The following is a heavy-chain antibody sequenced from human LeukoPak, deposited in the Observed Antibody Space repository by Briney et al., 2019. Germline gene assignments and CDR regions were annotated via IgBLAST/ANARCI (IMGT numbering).Heavy chain of an antibody. Sequence: GASVKVSCKASGYTFTGYYMHWVRQAPGQGLEWMGWINPNSGGTNYAQKFQGRVTMTRDTSIITAYMELSRLRSDDTAVYYCARGGILAAAPQPWWFDPWGQGTLVTVSS. CDR1: GYTFTGYY. J-gene: IGHJ5*02. CDR2: INPNSGGT. D-gene: IGHD6-13*01. CDR3: ARGGILAAAPQPWWFDP. V-gene: IGHV1-2*02.